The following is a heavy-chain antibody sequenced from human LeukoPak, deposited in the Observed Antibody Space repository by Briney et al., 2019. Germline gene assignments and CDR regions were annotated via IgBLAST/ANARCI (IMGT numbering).Heavy chain of an antibody. J-gene: IGHJ4*02. CDR1: GFTFGNYW. D-gene: IGHD6-19*01. CDR2: INSDGSST. Sequence: GGSLRLSCAASGFTFGNYWMHWVRQAPGKGLVWVSRINSDGSSTSYADSVKGRFTISRDNAKNTLYLQMNSLRAEDTAVYYCAIDSSGWTTFDYWGQGTLVTVSS. CDR3: AIDSSGWTTFDY. V-gene: IGHV3-74*01.